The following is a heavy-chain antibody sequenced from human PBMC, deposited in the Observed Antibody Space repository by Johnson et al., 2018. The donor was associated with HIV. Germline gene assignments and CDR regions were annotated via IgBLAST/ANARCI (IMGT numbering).Heavy chain of an antibody. V-gene: IGHV3-30*02. CDR1: GFTFSSYG. J-gene: IGHJ3*02. D-gene: IGHD4-17*01. CDR2: IRYDGSNK. CDR3: AKDNSYGDLRDAFDI. Sequence: QEQLVESGGGVVQPVGSLRLSCAASGFTFSSYGMHWVRQAPGKGLEWVAFIRYDGSNKYYADSVKGRFTISRDNSKNTLYLQMNSLRAEDTAVYYCAKDNSYGDLRDAFDIWGQGTMVTVSS.